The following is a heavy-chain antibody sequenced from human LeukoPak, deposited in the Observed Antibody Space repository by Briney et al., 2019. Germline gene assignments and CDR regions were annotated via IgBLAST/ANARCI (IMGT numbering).Heavy chain of an antibody. CDR2: IYYSGST. CDR1: GFIFSDYY. D-gene: IGHD3-22*01. V-gene: IGHV4-31*02. CDR3: ARDIDDRPMDV. Sequence: LRLSCAASGFIFSDYYMIWVRQHPGKGLEWIGYIYYSGSTYYNPSLKSRVTISVDTSKNQFSLKLSSVTAADTAVYYCARDIDDRPMDVWGQGTTVTVSS. J-gene: IGHJ6*02.